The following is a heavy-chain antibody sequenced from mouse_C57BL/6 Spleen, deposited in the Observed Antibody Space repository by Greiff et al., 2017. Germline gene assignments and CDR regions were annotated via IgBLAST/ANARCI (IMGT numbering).Heavy chain of an antibody. CDR2: IYPRYGST. Sequence: QVQLQQSGPELVKPGASVKLSCKASGYTFTSYDINWVKQRPGQGLEWIGWIYPRYGSTKYNEKFKGKATLTVDTSSSTAYMELHSLTSEDSAVYFCYGSRFYAMDYWGQGTSVTVSS. J-gene: IGHJ4*01. D-gene: IGHD1-1*01. CDR1: GYTFTSYD. V-gene: IGHV1-85*01. CDR3: YGSRFYAMDY.